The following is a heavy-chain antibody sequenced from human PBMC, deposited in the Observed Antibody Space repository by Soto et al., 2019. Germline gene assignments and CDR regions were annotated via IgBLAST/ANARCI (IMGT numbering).Heavy chain of an antibody. CDR2: IIPIFGTA. CDR3: AIVCMVRGVSRSYYYYGMDV. CDR1: GGTFSSYA. V-gene: IGHV1-69*13. J-gene: IGHJ6*02. Sequence: SVKVSCKASGGTFSSYAISWVRQAPGQGLEWMGGIIPIFGTANYAQKFQGRVTITADESTSTAYMELSSLRSEDTAVYYCAIVCMVRGVSRSYYYYGMDVWGQGTTVTVSS. D-gene: IGHD3-10*01.